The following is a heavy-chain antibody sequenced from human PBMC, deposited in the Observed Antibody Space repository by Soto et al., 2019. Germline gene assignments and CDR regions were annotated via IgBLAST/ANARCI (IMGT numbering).Heavy chain of an antibody. CDR3: TRGDYIVYYLDY. J-gene: IGHJ4*02. Sequence: QVQLVQSGAEVKKPGASVKVSCKASGYTFTSYGISWVRQAPGQGLEWMGWITPFNGNTNYAQKLQGRVTITTDASTSTAHMELRSLRSDDTAVYYCTRGDYIVYYLDYWGQGTLVTVSS. CDR1: GYTFTSYG. D-gene: IGHD4-4*01. CDR2: ITPFNGNT. V-gene: IGHV1-18*01.